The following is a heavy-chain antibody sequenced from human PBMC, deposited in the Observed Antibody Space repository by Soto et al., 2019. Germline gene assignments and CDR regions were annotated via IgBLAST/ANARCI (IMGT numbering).Heavy chain of an antibody. V-gene: IGHV1-24*01. J-gene: IGHJ4*02. CDR2: FDPEDGET. CDR3: ARAAYYYESSGYYPGDY. D-gene: IGHD3-22*01. CDR1: GYTLTELS. Sequence: ASVKVSCKVSGYTLTELSMHWVRQAPGKGLEWMGGFDPEDGETIYAQKFQGRVTMTEDTSTDTAYMELSSLRSEDTAVYYCARAAYYYESSGYYPGDYWGQGTLVTVSS.